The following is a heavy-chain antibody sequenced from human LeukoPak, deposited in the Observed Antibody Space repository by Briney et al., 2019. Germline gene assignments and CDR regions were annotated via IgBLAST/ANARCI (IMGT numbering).Heavy chain of an antibody. V-gene: IGHV4-34*01. D-gene: IGHD1-26*01. J-gene: IGHJ4*02. CDR2: INHSGST. CDR1: GGSFSGYY. Sequence: PSETLSLTCAVYGGSFSGYYWSWIRQPPGKGLDWIGEINHSGSTNYNPSLNSRVTISVDTSKNQFSLKLSSVTAADTAVYYCARGLVGAYYFDYWGQGTLVTVSS. CDR3: ARGLVGAYYFDY.